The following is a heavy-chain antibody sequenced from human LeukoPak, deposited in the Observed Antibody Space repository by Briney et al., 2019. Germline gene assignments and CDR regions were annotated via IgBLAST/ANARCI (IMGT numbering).Heavy chain of an antibody. CDR3: AKLGWPGS. D-gene: IGHD1-26*01. V-gene: IGHV3-23*01. Sequence: PGGSLRLSCADSGFTFNNYDMSWVRQAPGKGLEWVSTISGSGGHTYYADSVKGRFTIPRDNSKDTLHLLMNSLRAEDTAVYYCAKLGWPGSWGQGTLVTVSS. J-gene: IGHJ4*02. CDR2: ISGSGGHT. CDR1: GFTFNNYD.